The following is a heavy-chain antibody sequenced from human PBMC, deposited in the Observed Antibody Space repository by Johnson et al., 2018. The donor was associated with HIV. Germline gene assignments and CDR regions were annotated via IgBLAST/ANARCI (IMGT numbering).Heavy chain of an antibody. J-gene: IGHJ3*02. V-gene: IGHV3-20*04. Sequence: VQLVESGGGSLQPGGSLRLSCAASGFTFSAYEMHWVRQSTGKGLEWVAGIDWDGGRQRYADSVKGRFTISRDNARNSLYMEMNGLRAEDTALYYCARQHHYDRSGQGGGLDIWGQGTMVTVSS. CDR1: GFTFSAYE. CDR2: IDWDGGRQ. D-gene: IGHD3-22*01. CDR3: ARQHHYDRSGQGGGLDI.